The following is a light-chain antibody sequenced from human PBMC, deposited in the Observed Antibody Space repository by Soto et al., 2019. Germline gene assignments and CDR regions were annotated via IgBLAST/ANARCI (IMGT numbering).Light chain of an antibody. CDR1: QSVSSSY. Sequence: EIVLTQSPGTLSLSPGERATLSCRASQSVSSSYLAWYQQKPGQAPRLLIYGASSRATGIPDRFSGSGSGTDFTLTISRLEPEDFAVYYCQQYCSSPPYTFGKGTKLEIK. CDR3: QQYCSSPPYT. J-gene: IGKJ2*01. CDR2: GAS. V-gene: IGKV3-20*01.